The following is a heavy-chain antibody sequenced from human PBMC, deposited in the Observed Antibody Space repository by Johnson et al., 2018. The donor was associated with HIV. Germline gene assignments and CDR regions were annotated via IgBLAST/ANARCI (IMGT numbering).Heavy chain of an antibody. Sequence: VQLVESGGGLVQPGGSLRLSCAASGFTVSSNYMSWVRQAPGKGLEWVSVIYSGGSTFYADSLKGRFTISRDNSGNTLYLQMDSLRVEDTAVYYCASTRLGAFDIWGQGTMVTVSS. CDR1: GFTVSSNY. CDR3: ASTRLGAFDI. D-gene: IGHD6-6*01. J-gene: IGHJ3*02. V-gene: IGHV3-66*01. CDR2: IYSGGST.